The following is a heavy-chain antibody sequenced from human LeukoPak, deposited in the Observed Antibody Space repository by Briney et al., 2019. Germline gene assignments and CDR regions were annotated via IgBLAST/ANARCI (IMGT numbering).Heavy chain of an antibody. CDR1: GYTFTDYY. D-gene: IGHD3-22*01. Sequence: SVKVSCKASGYTFTDYYFHWVRQAPGQGLEWMGGIIPIFGTANYAQKFQGRVTITADESTSTAYMELSSLRSEDTAVYYCAREGTYYYDSSGYYYDYWGQGTLVTVSS. CDR2: IIPIFGTA. V-gene: IGHV1-69*13. J-gene: IGHJ4*02. CDR3: AREGTYYYDSSGYYYDY.